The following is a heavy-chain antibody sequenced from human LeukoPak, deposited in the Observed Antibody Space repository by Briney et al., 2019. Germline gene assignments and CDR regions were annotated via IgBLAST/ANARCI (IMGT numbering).Heavy chain of an antibody. CDR3: ARNRLPTVVTPFGYYYYYMDV. CDR1: GGSISSYY. CDR2: IYYSGST. V-gene: IGHV4-59*08. J-gene: IGHJ6*03. Sequence: KPSETLPLTCTVSGGSISSYYWSWIRQPPGKGLEWIGYIYYSGSTNYNPSLKSRVTISVDTSKNQFSLKLSSVTAADTAMYYCARNRLPTVVTPFGYYYYYMDVWGKGTTVTVSS. D-gene: IGHD4-23*01.